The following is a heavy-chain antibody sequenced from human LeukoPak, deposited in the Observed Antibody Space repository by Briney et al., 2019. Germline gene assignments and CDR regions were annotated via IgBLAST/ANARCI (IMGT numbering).Heavy chain of an antibody. V-gene: IGHV1-69*06. D-gene: IGHD6-19*01. J-gene: IGHJ4*02. CDR2: SLPIFGTA. Sequence: AVKVSCKASLGTFSSYAIRGVRQAPGQGGERMGGSLPIFGTANYAQKFHDTVTITADKSTSTAYMELSSLRSEDNAVYYCARCGGVAGSCDYWGQGTLVTVSS. CDR1: LGTFSSYA. CDR3: ARCGGVAGSCDY.